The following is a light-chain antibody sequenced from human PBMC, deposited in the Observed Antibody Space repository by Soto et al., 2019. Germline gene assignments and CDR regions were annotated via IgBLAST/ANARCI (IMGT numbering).Light chain of an antibody. CDR3: QQYNNWPPYT. CDR1: QSVRTN. V-gene: IGKV3-15*01. J-gene: IGKJ1*01. CDR2: GAS. Sequence: ETLVTQSPATLSVSPGERATLSCRASQSVRTNLAWYQQKPGQAPRLLLYGASTRANDIPARFSGSGSGTEFTLTISSLQSEDFAVYYCQQYNNWPPYTFGQGTKVDIK.